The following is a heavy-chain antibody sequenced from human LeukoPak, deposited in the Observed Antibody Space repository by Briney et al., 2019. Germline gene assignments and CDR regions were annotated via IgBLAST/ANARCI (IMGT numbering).Heavy chain of an antibody. D-gene: IGHD3-3*01. CDR2: ISSSSSYI. Sequence: GGSLRLSCAASGFTFSSYSMNWVRQAPGKGLEWVSSISSSSSYIYYADSVKGRFTISRDNAKNSLYLQMNSLRAEDTAVYYCARGFYDFLSYFDCWGQGTLVTVSS. V-gene: IGHV3-21*01. CDR3: ARGFYDFLSYFDC. CDR1: GFTFSSYS. J-gene: IGHJ4*02.